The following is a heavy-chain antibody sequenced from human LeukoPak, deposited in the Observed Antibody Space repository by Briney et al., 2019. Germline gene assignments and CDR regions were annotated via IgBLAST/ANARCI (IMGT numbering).Heavy chain of an antibody. CDR3: ASLLHPRRSPYNHY. V-gene: IGHV4-4*02. Sequence: PSGTLSLTCAVSGGSISSSNWWSWVRHPPGKGLEWIGEIYHSGSTNYNPSLKSRVTISVDKSKNQFSLKLSSVTAADTAVYYCASLLHPRRSPYNHYWGQGTLVTVSS. J-gene: IGHJ4*02. CDR1: GGSISSSNW. D-gene: IGHD1-14*01. CDR2: IYHSGST.